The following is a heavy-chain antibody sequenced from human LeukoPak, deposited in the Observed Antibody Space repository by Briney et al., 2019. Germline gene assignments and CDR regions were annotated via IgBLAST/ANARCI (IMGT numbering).Heavy chain of an antibody. J-gene: IGHJ4*02. D-gene: IGHD3-16*02. CDR2: VSYDGSWD. CDR3: TREERGYIPAF. Sequence: GGSLRLSCAASGFTFSNYAMRWVRQTPGKGLEWVAFVSYDGSWDSHSDSVKGRFTISRDDSKNTLYLQMTRLRAEDTAVYYCTREERGYIPAFWGQGTLVTVSS. CDR1: GFTFSNYA. V-gene: IGHV3-30*01.